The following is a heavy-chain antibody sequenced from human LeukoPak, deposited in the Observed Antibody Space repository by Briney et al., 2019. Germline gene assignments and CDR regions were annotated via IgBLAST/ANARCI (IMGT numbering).Heavy chain of an antibody. Sequence: TSETLSLTCTVSGGSINSYYWCWVWQPARKGLELVWRIYPTGTTNYSPSFKSRLTMSLDTFKNQFSLKLRCVTAADTAVYYCGRQGYTASYYFVDYWSQGTLVTVSS. CDR2: IYPTGTT. V-gene: IGHV4-4*07. CDR1: GGSINSYY. J-gene: IGHJ4*02. CDR3: GRQGYTASYYFVDY. D-gene: IGHD3-10*01.